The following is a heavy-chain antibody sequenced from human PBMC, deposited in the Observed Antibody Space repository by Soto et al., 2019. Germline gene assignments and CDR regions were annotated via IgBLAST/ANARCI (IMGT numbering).Heavy chain of an antibody. D-gene: IGHD1-26*01. CDR2: IIPIFGTA. CDR3: ASHSGSSPEGRYYYGMDV. V-gene: IGHV1-69*12. Sequence: QVQLVQSGAEVKKPGYSVKVSCKASGGTFSSYAISWVRQAPGQGLEWRGGIIPIFGTADYAQKFQGRVTITADESTSTAYMELSSLRSEDTAVYYCASHSGSSPEGRYYYGMDVWGQGTTVTVSS. CDR1: GGTFSSYA. J-gene: IGHJ6*02.